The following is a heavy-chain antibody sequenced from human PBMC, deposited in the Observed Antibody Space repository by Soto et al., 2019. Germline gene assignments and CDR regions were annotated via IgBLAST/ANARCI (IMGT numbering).Heavy chain of an antibody. CDR2: INAYNGNT. Sequence: QVQLVQSGAEVKKPGASVKVSCKASGYTFTSYGISWGRQAPGQGLEWMGWINAYNGNTNYAQKLQGRVTMTTDTSASTAYMELRSLRSDDTAVFYWARDPVAGTYFDYWGQGTLVTVSS. J-gene: IGHJ4*02. CDR1: GYTFTSYG. V-gene: IGHV1-18*01. D-gene: IGHD6-19*01. CDR3: ARDPVAGTYFDY.